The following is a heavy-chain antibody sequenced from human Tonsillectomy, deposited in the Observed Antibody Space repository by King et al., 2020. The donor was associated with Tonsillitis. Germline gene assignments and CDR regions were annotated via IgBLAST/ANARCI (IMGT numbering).Heavy chain of an antibody. Sequence: VQLVESGGGVVQPGRSLRLSCAASGFAFSSYGMNWVRQAPGKGLEWVAVISYDASRENYADSVKGRFTISRDNSTNTLYLQMNSLRTADTAVYYWAREHFHSSGWGIDYWGQGSLVTVSS. CDR3: AREHFHSSGWGIDY. J-gene: IGHJ4*02. CDR2: ISYDASRE. D-gene: IGHD6-19*01. V-gene: IGHV3-33*05. CDR1: GFAFSSYG.